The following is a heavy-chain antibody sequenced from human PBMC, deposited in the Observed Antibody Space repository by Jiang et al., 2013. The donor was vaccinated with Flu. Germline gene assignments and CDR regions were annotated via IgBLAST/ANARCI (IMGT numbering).Heavy chain of an antibody. Sequence: QLVESGAEVKKPGSSVKVSCKASGGTFSSYAISWVRQAPGQGLEWMGGIIPIFGTANYAQKFQGRVTITADESTSTAYMELSSLRSEDTAVYYCARDDTSRGFLEWLPHFDYWGQGTLVTVSS. CDR3: ARDDTSRGFLEWLPHFDY. CDR2: IIPIFGTA. D-gene: IGHD3-3*01. V-gene: IGHV1-69*01. CDR1: GGTFSSYA. J-gene: IGHJ4*02.